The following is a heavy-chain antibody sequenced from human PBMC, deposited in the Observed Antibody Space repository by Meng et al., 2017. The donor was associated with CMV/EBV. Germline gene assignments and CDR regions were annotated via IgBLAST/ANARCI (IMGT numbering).Heavy chain of an antibody. Sequence: ADSGFTFSSYSINCVRQAPGKALEWVSSISSSSSYIYYADSVKGRFTISRDNAKNSLYLQMNSLRAEDTAVYYCARGGGSYPNWFDPWGQGTLVTVSS. V-gene: IGHV3-21*01. J-gene: IGHJ5*02. CDR1: GFTFSSYS. D-gene: IGHD1-26*01. CDR3: ARGGGSYPNWFDP. CDR2: ISSSSSYI.